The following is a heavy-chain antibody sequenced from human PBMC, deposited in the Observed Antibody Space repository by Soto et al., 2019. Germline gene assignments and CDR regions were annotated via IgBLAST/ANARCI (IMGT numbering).Heavy chain of an antibody. J-gene: IGHJ5*02. CDR1: GGSISSGGYS. V-gene: IGHV4-30-2*01. CDR2: IYHSGNT. D-gene: IGHD3-22*01. CDR3: ARCCYYDSSGYYYPNWFDP. Sequence: SETLSLTCAVSGGSISSGGYSWSWVRQPPGKGLERIGYIYHSGNTYYNPSLKSRVTISVGRSKNQFSLKLSSVTAADTAVYYCARCCYYDSSGYYYPNWFDPWGQGTLVTVLL.